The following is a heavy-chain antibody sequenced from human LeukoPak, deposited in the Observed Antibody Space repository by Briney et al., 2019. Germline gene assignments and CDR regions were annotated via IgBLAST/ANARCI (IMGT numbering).Heavy chain of an antibody. CDR3: ARVTVDYDFWSGYSSGPLYAFDI. J-gene: IGHJ3*02. Sequence: SETLSLTCTVSGGSVSSSGYYWGWIRQPPGKGLEWIGSLSFSGSTYYNPSLKSRVTMSVDTSKNQFSLKLSSVTAADTAVYYCARVTVDYDFWSGYSSGPLYAFDIWGQGTMVTVPS. CDR2: LSFSGST. V-gene: IGHV4-39*07. CDR1: GGSVSSSGYY. D-gene: IGHD3-3*01.